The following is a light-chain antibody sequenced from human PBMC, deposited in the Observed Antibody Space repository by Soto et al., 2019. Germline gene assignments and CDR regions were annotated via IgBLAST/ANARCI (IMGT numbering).Light chain of an antibody. Sequence: DIQLTQSPSFLSASVGDRVTITCRASQGISSYLAWYQQKPGKAPKLLIYPASTLQSGVPSRFSGSGSGTEFTLTISSLQPEDFATYYCQQLNSYLSITFGQGTRLEIK. V-gene: IGKV1-9*01. CDR1: QGISSY. CDR3: QQLNSYLSIT. J-gene: IGKJ5*01. CDR2: PAS.